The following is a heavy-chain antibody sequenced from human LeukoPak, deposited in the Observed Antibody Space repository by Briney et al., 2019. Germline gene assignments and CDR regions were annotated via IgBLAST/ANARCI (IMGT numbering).Heavy chain of an antibody. CDR1: GDSISSSYW. V-gene: IGHV4-4*02. CDR3: ARKGSSIWYTYWFDP. J-gene: IGHJ5*02. CDR2: IYQSGST. Sequence: PSETLSLTCDVSGDSISSSYWWTWVRQPPGKGLEWIGEIYQSGSTNYDSSLKSRDTISLDKSKNQFSLKVSSLTAADTAVYYCARKGSSIWYTYWFDPWGQGTLVTVSS. D-gene: IGHD6-13*01.